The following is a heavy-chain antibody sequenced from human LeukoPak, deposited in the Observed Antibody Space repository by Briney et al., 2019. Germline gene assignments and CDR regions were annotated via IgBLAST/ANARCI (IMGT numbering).Heavy chain of an antibody. V-gene: IGHV4-31*03. J-gene: IGHJ4*02. Sequence: SETLSLTCTVSGGSISSGGYYWSWIRQHPGKGLEWIGYIYYSGSTYYNPSLKSRVTISVVTSKNQFSLKLSSVTAADTAVYYCARIAVAGIFNFDYWGQGTLVTVSS. CDR1: GGSISSGGYY. D-gene: IGHD6-19*01. CDR2: IYYSGST. CDR3: ARIAVAGIFNFDY.